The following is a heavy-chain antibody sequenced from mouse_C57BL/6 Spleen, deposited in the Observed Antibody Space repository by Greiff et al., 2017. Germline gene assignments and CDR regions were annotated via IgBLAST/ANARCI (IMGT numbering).Heavy chain of an antibody. J-gene: IGHJ4*01. Sequence: QVQLQQPGAELVKPGASVKVSCKASGYTFTSYWMHWVKQRPGQGLEWIGRIHPSDSDTNYNQKFKGKATLTVDKSSSTAYMQLSSLTSEDSAVYDCAIIPYEYGYGMDYWGQGTSVTVSS. CDR1: GYTFTSYW. CDR2: IHPSDSDT. D-gene: IGHD2-4*01. V-gene: IGHV1-74*01. CDR3: AIIPYEYGYGMDY.